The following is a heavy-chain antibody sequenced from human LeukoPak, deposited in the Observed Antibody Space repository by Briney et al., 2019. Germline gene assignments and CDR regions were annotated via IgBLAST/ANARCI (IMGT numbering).Heavy chain of an antibody. CDR1: GFTFSSYA. V-gene: IGHV3-30*04. CDR3: ARDLAYCGGDCYAYYYYGMDV. Sequence: PGGSLRLSCAASGFTFSSYAMHWVRQAPGKGLEWVAVISYDGSNKYYADSVKGRFTISRDNSKNTLYLQMNSLRAEDTAVYYCARDLAYCGGDCYAYYYYGMDVWGQGTTVTVSS. CDR2: ISYDGSNK. D-gene: IGHD2-21*02. J-gene: IGHJ6*02.